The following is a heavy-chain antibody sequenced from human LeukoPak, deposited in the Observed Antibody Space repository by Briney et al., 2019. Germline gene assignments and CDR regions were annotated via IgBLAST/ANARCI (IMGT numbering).Heavy chain of an antibody. V-gene: IGHV3-21*01. CDR3: ATGYSGYHSNYYYMDI. Sequence: GGSLRLSCAVSEFSFSRFGMTWVRQAPGKGLEWVSSISSSSSDIYYVDSVKGRFTISRDNSKNSLYLQMNSLRAEDTAVYYCATGYSGYHSNYYYMDIWGKGTTVTVSS. CDR2: ISSSSSDI. CDR1: EFSFSRFG. J-gene: IGHJ6*03. D-gene: IGHD5-12*01.